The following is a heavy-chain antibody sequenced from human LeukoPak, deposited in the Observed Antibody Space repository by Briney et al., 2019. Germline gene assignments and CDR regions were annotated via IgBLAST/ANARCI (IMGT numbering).Heavy chain of an antibody. V-gene: IGHV3-23*01. J-gene: IGHJ6*02. CDR1: GFTFSSKA. D-gene: IGHD5-12*01. CDR2: ISGSGGST. CDR3: AKDRDSGYDQVGYYYGMDV. Sequence: GGCLSLSCAASGFTFSSKAVSSVRQAPGRGLEWVSAISGSGGSTYYADSVKGRFTISRDNSKNTLYLQMNSLRAEDTAVYYCAKDRDSGYDQVGYYYGMDVWGQGTTVTVSS.